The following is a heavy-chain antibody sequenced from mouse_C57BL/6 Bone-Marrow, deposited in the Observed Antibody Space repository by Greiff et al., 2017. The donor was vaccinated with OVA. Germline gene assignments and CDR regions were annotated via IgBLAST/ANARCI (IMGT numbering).Heavy chain of an antibody. CDR3: AREDDGYYYWFFGV. V-gene: IGHV1-81*01. CDR2: IYPRSGNT. D-gene: IGHD2-3*01. J-gene: IGHJ1*03. Sequence: VKVVESGAELARPGASVKLSCKASGYTFTSYGISWVKQRTGQGLEWIGEIYPRSGNTYYNEKFKGKATLTADKSSSTAYMELRSLTSEDSAVYFCAREDDGYYYWFFGVWGTGTTVTVSS. CDR1: GYTFTSYG.